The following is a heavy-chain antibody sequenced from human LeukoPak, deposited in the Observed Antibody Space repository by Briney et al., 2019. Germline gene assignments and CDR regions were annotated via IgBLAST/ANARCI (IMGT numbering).Heavy chain of an antibody. CDR2: ISGSGGST. CDR3: AKVPQPFVGSYYFFQH. Sequence: GGSLRLSCAASGFTFSSYAMSWVRQAPGKGLEWVSAISGSGGSTYYADSVKGRFTISRDNSKNTLYLQMNSLRAEDTAVYYCAKVPQPFVGSYYFFQHWGQGTLVTVSS. J-gene: IGHJ1*01. CDR1: GFTFSSYA. D-gene: IGHD1-26*01. V-gene: IGHV3-23*01.